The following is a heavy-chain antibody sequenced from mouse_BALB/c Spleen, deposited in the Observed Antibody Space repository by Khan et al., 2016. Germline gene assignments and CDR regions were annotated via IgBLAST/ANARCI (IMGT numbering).Heavy chain of an antibody. CDR1: GYTFTRFW. V-gene: IGHV1-7*01. J-gene: IGHJ4*01. D-gene: IGHD2-1*01. Sequence: QIQLVQSGAELAKPGASVKMSCKTSGYTFTRFWMHWVKQRPGQGLEWIGYINPGSNYTEYNQNFKDKATLTADKSSSTAYLLLNSLTSEDSAVYDCARWGYGNYLYPAMDYWGQGILVTVSS. CDR2: INPGSNYT. CDR3: ARWGYGNYLYPAMDY.